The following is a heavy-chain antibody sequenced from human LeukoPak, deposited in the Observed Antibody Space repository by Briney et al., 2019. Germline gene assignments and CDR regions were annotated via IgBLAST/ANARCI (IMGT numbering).Heavy chain of an antibody. D-gene: IGHD6-13*01. CDR2: IYYSGST. CDR1: GGSISSYY. V-gene: IGHV4-59*08. CDR3: ARGIAAAGLYYFDY. Sequence: SETLSLTCTVSGGSISSYYWSWIRQPPGKGLEWIGYIYYSGSTNYNPSLKSRVTMSVDTSKNQFSLKLSSVTAADTAVYYCARGIAAAGLYYFDYWGQGTLVTVSS. J-gene: IGHJ4*02.